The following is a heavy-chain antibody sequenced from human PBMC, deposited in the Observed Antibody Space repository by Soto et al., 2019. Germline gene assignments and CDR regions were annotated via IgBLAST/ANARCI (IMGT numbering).Heavy chain of an antibody. CDR1: GGTFSSYA. Sequence: QVQLVQSGAEVKKPGSSVKVSCKASGGTFSSYAISWVRQAPGQGLEWLGGIIPIFGTANYAQKFQGRVTITADESTSTAYMELSSLRAEDTAGYYRARDHYYGSGPGRVWFDPRGQGTLVTVTS. D-gene: IGHD3-10*01. CDR2: IIPIFGTA. CDR3: ARDHYYGSGPGRVWFDP. J-gene: IGHJ5*02. V-gene: IGHV1-69*01.